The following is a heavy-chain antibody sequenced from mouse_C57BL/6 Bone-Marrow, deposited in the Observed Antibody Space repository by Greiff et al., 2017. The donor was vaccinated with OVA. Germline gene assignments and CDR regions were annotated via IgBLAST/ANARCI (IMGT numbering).Heavy chain of an antibody. CDR1: GFTFTDYY. J-gene: IGHJ1*03. Sequence: EVHLVESGGGLVQPGGSLSLSCAASGFTFTDYYMSWVRQPPGKALEWLGFIRNKANGYTTEYSASVKGRFTISRDNSQSILYLQMNALRAEDSATYYCARYSGGNDGYYDWYFDVWGTGTTVTVSS. CDR2: IRNKANGYTT. D-gene: IGHD2-3*01. V-gene: IGHV7-3*01. CDR3: ARYSGGNDGYYDWYFDV.